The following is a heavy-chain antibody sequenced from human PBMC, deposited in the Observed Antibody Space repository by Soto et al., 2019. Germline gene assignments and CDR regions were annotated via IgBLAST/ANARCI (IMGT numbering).Heavy chain of an antibody. CDR2: IYHSGST. CDR1: GGYISSSRW. CDR3: ARDSQVRGVIISNWFDP. J-gene: IGHJ5*02. Sequence: SDTLSLTSAVSGGYISSSRWCSCVRQPPGKGLEWIGEIYHSGSTNYNPSLKSRVTIPVDKSKNQFSLKLSSVTAADTAVYYCARDSQVRGVIISNWFDPWGQGTLVTVSS. D-gene: IGHD3-10*01. V-gene: IGHV4-4*02.